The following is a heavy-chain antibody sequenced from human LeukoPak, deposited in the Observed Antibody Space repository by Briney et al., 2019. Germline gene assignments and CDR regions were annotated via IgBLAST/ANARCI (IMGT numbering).Heavy chain of an antibody. J-gene: IGHJ6*02. Sequence: GGSLRLSCAASGFTFSSYAMHWVRQAPGKGLEWVAVISYDGSNKYYADSVKGRFTISRDNSKNTLYLQMNSLRAEDTAVYYCARASSSWYGTDYYGMDVWGQGTTVTVSS. CDR2: ISYDGSNK. V-gene: IGHV3-30-3*01. D-gene: IGHD6-13*01. CDR3: ARASSSWYGTDYYGMDV. CDR1: GFTFSSYA.